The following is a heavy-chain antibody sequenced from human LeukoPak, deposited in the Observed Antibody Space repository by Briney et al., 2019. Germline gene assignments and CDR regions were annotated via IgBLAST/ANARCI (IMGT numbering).Heavy chain of an antibody. CDR3: ARDHPYYYDSSGYTPFDY. CDR2: IYYSGST. CDR1: GGSISSYY. J-gene: IGHJ4*02. D-gene: IGHD3-22*01. Sequence: SETLSLTCTVSGGSISSYYWSWIRQPPGKGLEWIGYIYYSGSTNYNPSLKSRDTISVDTSKNQFSLKLSSVTAADTAVYYCARDHPYYYDSSGYTPFDYWGQGTLVTVSS. V-gene: IGHV4-59*01.